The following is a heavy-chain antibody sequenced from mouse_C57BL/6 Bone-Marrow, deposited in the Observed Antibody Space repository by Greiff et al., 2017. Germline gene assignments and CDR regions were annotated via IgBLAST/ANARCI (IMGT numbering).Heavy chain of an antibody. CDR2: IYPGNSDT. Sequence: EVQLQQSGTVLARPGASVKMSCKTSGYTFTSYWMHWVKQRPGQGLEWIGAIYPGNSDTSYNQKFKGKAKLTAVTSASTAYMELSSLTNEDSAVYYCTRSTMVTTDFDYWGQGTTLTVSS. D-gene: IGHD2-2*01. CDR1: GYTFTSYW. CDR3: TRSTMVTTDFDY. V-gene: IGHV1-5*01. J-gene: IGHJ2*01.